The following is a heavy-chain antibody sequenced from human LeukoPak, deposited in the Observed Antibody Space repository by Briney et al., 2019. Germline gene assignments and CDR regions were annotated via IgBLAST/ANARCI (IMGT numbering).Heavy chain of an antibody. CDR2: MNPNSGNT. CDR1: GYTFTSYY. D-gene: IGHD6-19*01. V-gene: IGHV1-8*02. J-gene: IGHJ4*02. CDR3: ASSGWYREFDY. Sequence: ASVKVSCKASGYTFTSYYMHWVRQAPGQGLEWMGWMNPNSGNTGYAQKFQGRVTMTRNTSISTAYMELSSLRSEDTAVYYCASSGWYREFDYWGQGTLVTVSS.